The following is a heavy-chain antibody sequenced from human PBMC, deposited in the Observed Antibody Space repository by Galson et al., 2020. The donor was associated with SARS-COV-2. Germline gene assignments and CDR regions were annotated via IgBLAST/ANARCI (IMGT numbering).Heavy chain of an antibody. Sequence: GESLRLSCAASRFTFSDSYMSWVRQAPEKGLEWIASISSRGATKYYSDSVKGRITISRDNAKNSLYLQMNSLRADDTAVYYCAKGGRQFGIFHFDSWGQGALVTVSS. D-gene: IGHD3-3*02. V-gene: IGHV3-11*01. CDR2: ISSRGATK. CDR3: AKGGRQFGIFHFDS. J-gene: IGHJ4*02. CDR1: RFTFSDSY.